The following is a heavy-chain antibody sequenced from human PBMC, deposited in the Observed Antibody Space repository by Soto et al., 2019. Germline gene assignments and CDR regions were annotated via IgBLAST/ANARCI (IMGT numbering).Heavy chain of an antibody. D-gene: IGHD6-13*01. V-gene: IGHV3-30*18. Sequence: GGSLRLSCAASGFPFSTYGMHWVRQAPGKGLEWVALMSYDGTKKYYADSVKGRFTISRDNAKNTLYLQMNSLKTEDTALYYCAKSDASSWYAMDVWGQGTTVIVSS. CDR1: GFPFSTYG. J-gene: IGHJ6*02. CDR3: AKSDASSWYAMDV. CDR2: MSYDGTKK.